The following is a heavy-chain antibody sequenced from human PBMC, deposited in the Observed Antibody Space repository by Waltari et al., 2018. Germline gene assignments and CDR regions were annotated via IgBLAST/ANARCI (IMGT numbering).Heavy chain of an antibody. D-gene: IGHD5-18*01. V-gene: IGHV4-59*08. CDR3: ARLDVDTAMEHYYYGMDV. CDR1: GGSISSYY. Sequence: QVQLQESGPGLVKPSETLSLTCTVSGGSISSYYWSWIRQPPGKGLEWIGYIYYSGSTNYNPSLKSRVTISVDTSKNQFSLKLSSVTAADTAVYYCARLDVDTAMEHYYYGMDVWGQGTTVTVSS. J-gene: IGHJ6*02. CDR2: IYYSGST.